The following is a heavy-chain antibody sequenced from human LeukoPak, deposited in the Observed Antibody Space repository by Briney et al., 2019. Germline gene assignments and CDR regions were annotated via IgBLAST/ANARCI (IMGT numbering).Heavy chain of an antibody. Sequence: SLTLSCSASAFTFTSCGMDWVGQAPGKGREWVALIWDDGNNKYYADSVKGRFTIYRDNSKNKLYLQMNSLRAEDAAVYYSASDNGEWRLIWFDHWGQGTLVTVSS. CDR2: IWDDGNNK. CDR3: ASDNGEWRLIWFDH. CDR1: AFTFTSCG. J-gene: IGHJ5*02. V-gene: IGHV3-33*01. D-gene: IGHD2-8*01.